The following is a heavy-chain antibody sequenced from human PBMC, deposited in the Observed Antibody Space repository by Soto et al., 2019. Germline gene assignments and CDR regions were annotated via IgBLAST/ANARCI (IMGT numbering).Heavy chain of an antibody. CDR1: GGSISSGDYY. D-gene: IGHD2-15*01. CDR2: IYYSGST. CDR3: ARGLVVVDYFDY. Sequence: SETLSLTCTVSGGSISSGDYYWSWIRQPPGKGLEWIGYIYYSGSTYYNPSLKSRVTISVDTSKNQFSLKLSSVTAADTAVYYCARGLVVVDYFDYWGQGPLVTVSS. J-gene: IGHJ4*02. V-gene: IGHV4-30-4*01.